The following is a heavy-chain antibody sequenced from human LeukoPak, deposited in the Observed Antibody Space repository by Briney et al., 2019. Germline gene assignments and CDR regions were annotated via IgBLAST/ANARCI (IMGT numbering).Heavy chain of an antibody. J-gene: IGHJ6*02. D-gene: IGHD2-2*01. V-gene: IGHV3-21*01. CDR3: ARDKYCSSTGCSYRYYYYYYGMDV. CDR1: GFTFSSYS. CDR2: ISSSSSYI. Sequence: PGGSLRLSCAASGFTFSSYSMNWVRQAPGKGLEWVSSISSSSSYIYYADSVKGRFTISRDNAKNSLYLQMNSLRAEDTAVYYCARDKYCSSTGCSYRYYYYYYGMDVWGQGTTVTVSS.